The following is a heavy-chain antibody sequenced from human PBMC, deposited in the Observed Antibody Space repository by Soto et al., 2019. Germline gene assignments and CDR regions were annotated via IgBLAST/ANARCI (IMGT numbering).Heavy chain of an antibody. CDR2: ISYDGSDK. V-gene: IGHV3-30*18. CDR3: AKALGELSPESYDY. Sequence: QVQLVESGGGVVQPGRSLRLSCAASGFTFSSYGMHGVRQAPCKGLEWVAVISYDGSDKYYADSVKGRFTISRDNSKNTQNLQMNSQRADDTAVYYCAKALGELSPESYDYWGQGTLITVSS. D-gene: IGHD3-16*02. CDR1: GFTFSSYG. J-gene: IGHJ4*02.